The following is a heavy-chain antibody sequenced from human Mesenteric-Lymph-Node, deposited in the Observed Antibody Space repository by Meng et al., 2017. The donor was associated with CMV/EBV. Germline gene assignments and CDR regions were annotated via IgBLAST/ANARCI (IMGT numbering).Heavy chain of an antibody. V-gene: IGHV3-9*01. D-gene: IGHD3-3*01. CDR2: ISWNSGSI. J-gene: IGHJ5*02. CDR3: VAEHDFWSGYHNWFDP. Sequence: SLKISCAASGFTFDDYAMHWVRQAPGKGLEWVSGISWNSGSIGYADSVRGRFTISRDNAKNSLHLQMNSLRVEDTAIYYCVAEHDFWSGYHNWFDPWGQGALVTVSS. CDR1: GFTFDDYA.